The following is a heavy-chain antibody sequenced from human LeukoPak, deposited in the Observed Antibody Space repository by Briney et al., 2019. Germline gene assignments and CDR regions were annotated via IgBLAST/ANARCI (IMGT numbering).Heavy chain of an antibody. CDR3: ARDCSGGSCYGAFDI. CDR2: IYDSGST. V-gene: IGHV4-30-4*01. Sequence: PSETLSLTCTVSGASIRSGDYYWSWLRQPPGKGLEWIGYIYDSGSTYYNPSLKSRITISVDTSENRFSLKLSSVTATDTAVYYCARDCSGGSCYGAFDIWGQGTMVTVSS. D-gene: IGHD2-15*01. CDR1: GASIRSGDYY. J-gene: IGHJ3*02.